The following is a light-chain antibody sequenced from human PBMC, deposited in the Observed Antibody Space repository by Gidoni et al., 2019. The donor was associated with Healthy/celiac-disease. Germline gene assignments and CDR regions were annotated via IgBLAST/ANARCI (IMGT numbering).Light chain of an antibody. Sequence: QMTPSPSTLSASVRDRHTLTCRASQSISSWLVWYQQKPGNATKLLIYKASSSESWVPSRFSGSGSGTEFTLTISRLQPDDFATYFCQQYNSYPLTFXGXTKVEIK. V-gene: IGKV1-5*03. J-gene: IGKJ4*01. CDR3: QQYNSYPLT. CDR1: QSISSW. CDR2: KAS.